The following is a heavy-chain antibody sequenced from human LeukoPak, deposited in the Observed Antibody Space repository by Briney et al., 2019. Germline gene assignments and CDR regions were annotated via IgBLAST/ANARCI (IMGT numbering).Heavy chain of an antibody. Sequence: GGSLRLSCAASGFTFSDSYMTWIRQAPGKGLELLSYISGSSSDVNYIDSVRGRFTISRDNAKNSLYLHMNSLRAEDTAVYYCARTYYDILTGYNPYFDYWGQGILVTVSS. CDR3: ARTYYDILTGYNPYFDY. V-gene: IGHV3-11*04. CDR1: GFTFSDSY. CDR2: ISGSSSDV. J-gene: IGHJ4*02. D-gene: IGHD3-9*01.